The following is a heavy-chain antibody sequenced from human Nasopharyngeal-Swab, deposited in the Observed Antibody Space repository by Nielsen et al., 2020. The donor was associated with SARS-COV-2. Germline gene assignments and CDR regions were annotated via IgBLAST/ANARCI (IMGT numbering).Heavy chain of an antibody. V-gene: IGHV3-48*03. J-gene: IGHJ6*02. CDR1: GFTFSSYE. Sequence: GESLKISCAASGFTFSSYEMNWVRQAPGKGLEWVSYISSSGSTIYYADSVKGRFTISRDYAKNSLYLQMNSLRAEDTALYHCARGKLRFLDAPNYYYGMDVWGQGTTVTVSS. D-gene: IGHD3-3*01. CDR2: ISSSGSTI. CDR3: ARGKLRFLDAPNYYYGMDV.